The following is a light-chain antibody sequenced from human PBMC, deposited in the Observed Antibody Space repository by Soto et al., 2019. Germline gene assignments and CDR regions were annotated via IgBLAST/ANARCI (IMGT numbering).Light chain of an antibody. CDR2: AGT. V-gene: IGKV1-9*01. Sequence: IQLTQSPSSLSASVGDRVTITCRAGQDINSYLAWYQQKPGKAPNLLIYAGTSLQSGVPSRFSGSGSGTEFTLTISSLQPEDFATYYCQQLHVYPSTFGGGTKVE. CDR1: QDINSY. J-gene: IGKJ4*01. CDR3: QQLHVYPST.